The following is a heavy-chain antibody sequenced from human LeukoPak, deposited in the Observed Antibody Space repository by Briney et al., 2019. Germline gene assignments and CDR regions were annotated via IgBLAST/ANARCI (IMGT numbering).Heavy chain of an antibody. J-gene: IGHJ4*02. Sequence: ASVKVSCKASGYTFTGYHVYWVRQAPGQGLEWMGWINPNSGGTNYAQKLQGRVTMTRDTSITTAYMELSRLRSDDTAVYYCARDIRPRVESFDYWGQGTLVTVSS. V-gene: IGHV1-2*02. CDR1: GYTFTGYH. CDR3: ARDIRPRVESFDY. D-gene: IGHD3-3*01. CDR2: INPNSGGT.